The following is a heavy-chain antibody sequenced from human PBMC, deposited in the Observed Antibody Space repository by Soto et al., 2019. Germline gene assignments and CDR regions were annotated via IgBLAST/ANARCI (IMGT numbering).Heavy chain of an antibody. CDR1: RFTFSYYA. CDR2: ITAPGSKT. D-gene: IGHD5-12*01. V-gene: IGHV3-30-3*01. Sequence: GGSLRLSCAASRFTFSYYAMHWIRQAPGKGLEWMAAITAPGSKTYYAGSVEGRFTISRDNSKRTLFLQLNSLRADDTAIYFCAKDPRDSGYDLTPIEHWGHGTQVTVSS. J-gene: IGHJ4*01. CDR3: AKDPRDSGYDLTPIEH.